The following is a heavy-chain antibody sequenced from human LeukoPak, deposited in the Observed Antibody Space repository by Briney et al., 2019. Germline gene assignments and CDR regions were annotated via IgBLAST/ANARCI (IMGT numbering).Heavy chain of an antibody. V-gene: IGHV3-33*01. J-gene: IGHJ4*02. CDR1: GFTFSSYG. CDR2: IWYDGSNK. Sequence: GGSLRLSCAASGFTFSSYGMHWVRQAPGKGLEWVAVIWYDGSNKYYADSVKGRFTISRDNSKNTLYLQMNSLRAEDTAVYYCARDLNYGDYGIFDYWDQGTLVTVSS. CDR3: ARDLNYGDYGIFDY. D-gene: IGHD4-17*01.